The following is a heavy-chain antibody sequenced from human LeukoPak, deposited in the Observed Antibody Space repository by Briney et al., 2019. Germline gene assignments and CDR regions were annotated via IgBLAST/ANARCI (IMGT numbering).Heavy chain of an antibody. J-gene: IGHJ4*02. D-gene: IGHD3-3*01. V-gene: IGHV4-59*01. CDR1: GGSIRSYY. CDR2: IYFSGST. CDR3: ARSYDTNFDY. Sequence: PSETLSLTCTVSGGSIRSYYWRWIRQPPGKGLEWIGYIYFSGSTSYNPSLKSRVTISVDRSKNQFSLKLSSVAAADTAVYDCARSYDTNFDYWGQGTLVTVSS.